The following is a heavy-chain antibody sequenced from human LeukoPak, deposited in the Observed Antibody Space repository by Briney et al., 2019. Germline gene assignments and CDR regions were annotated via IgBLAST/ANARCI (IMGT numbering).Heavy chain of an antibody. Sequence: GASVKVSCKVSGYTLTELSMHWVRQAPGKGLEWMGGFDPEDGETIYAQKFQGRVTMTEDISTDTAYMELSSLRSEDTAVYYCATAPRGAARPFLWGQGTLVTVSS. CDR1: GYTLTELS. CDR3: ATAPRGAARPFL. CDR2: FDPEDGET. J-gene: IGHJ4*02. V-gene: IGHV1-24*01. D-gene: IGHD6-6*01.